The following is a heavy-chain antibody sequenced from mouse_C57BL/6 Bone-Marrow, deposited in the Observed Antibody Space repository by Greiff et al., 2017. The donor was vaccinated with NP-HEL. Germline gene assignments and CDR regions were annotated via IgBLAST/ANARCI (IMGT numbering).Heavy chain of an antibody. J-gene: IGHJ3*01. CDR2: ISDGGSYT. CDR1: GFTFSSYA. V-gene: IGHV5-4*01. Sequence: EVKLMESGGGLVKPGGSLKLSCAASGFTFSSYAMSWVRQTPEKRLEWVATISDGGSYTYYPDNVKGRFTISRDNAKNNLYLQMSHLKSEDTAMYYCARESEGTSFAYWGQGTLVTVSA. D-gene: IGHD3-3*01. CDR3: ARESEGTSFAY.